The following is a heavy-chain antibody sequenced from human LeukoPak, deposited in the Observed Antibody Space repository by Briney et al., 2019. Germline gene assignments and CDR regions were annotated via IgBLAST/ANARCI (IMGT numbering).Heavy chain of an antibody. CDR2: IYYSGST. J-gene: IGHJ3*02. V-gene: IGHV4-59*01. CDR1: GGCISSYY. Sequence: SETLSLTCTVSGGCISSYYWSWIRQPPGKGLEWIGYIYYSGSTNYNPSLKSRVTISVDTSKNQFSLKLSSVTAADTAVYYCARDGTGAFDIWGQGTMVTVSS. CDR3: ARDGTGAFDI. D-gene: IGHD6-13*01.